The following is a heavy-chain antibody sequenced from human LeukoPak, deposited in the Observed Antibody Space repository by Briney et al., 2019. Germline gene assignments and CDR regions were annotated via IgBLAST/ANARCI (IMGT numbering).Heavy chain of an antibody. CDR3: ARDEGQWLGGYYYGMDV. V-gene: IGHV1-2*02. Sequence: GASVKVSCKASGYTFTGYYMHWVRQAPGQGLEWMGWINPNSGGTNYAQKFQGRVTMTRVTSISTAYMELSRLRSDDTAVYYCARDEGQWLGGYYYGMDVWGQGTTVTVSS. CDR1: GYTFTGYY. J-gene: IGHJ6*02. CDR2: INPNSGGT. D-gene: IGHD6-19*01.